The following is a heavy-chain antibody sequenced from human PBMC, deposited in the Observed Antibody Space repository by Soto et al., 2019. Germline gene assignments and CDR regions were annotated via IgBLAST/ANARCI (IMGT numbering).Heavy chain of an antibody. CDR1: GFSFSDNW. D-gene: IGHD3-3*01. Sequence: EVRLVESGGGLVKPGGSLRLSCAASGFSFSDNWMHWLRQAPVKCLEWVGRIKSRADGETTDYAAPVKGRFTISKDDSRNKLYLEINSLKSENTAMYDCAAYGYFGRGHYPHWGQGILVTVTS. J-gene: IGHJ4*02. CDR2: IKSRADGETT. V-gene: IGHV3-15*07. CDR3: AAYGYFGRGHYPH.